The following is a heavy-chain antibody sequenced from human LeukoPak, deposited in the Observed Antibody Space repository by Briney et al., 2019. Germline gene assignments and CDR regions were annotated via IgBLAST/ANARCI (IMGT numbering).Heavy chain of an antibody. J-gene: IGHJ5*02. CDR3: ARDQMVRFLEWPTYNWFDP. D-gene: IGHD3-3*01. CDR2: ISAYNGNT. V-gene: IGHV1-18*04. CDR1: GYTFTGYY. Sequence: ASVKVSCKASGYTFTGYYMHWVRQAPGQGLEWMGWISAYNGNTNYAQKLQGRVTMTTDTSTSTAYMELRSLRSDDTAVYYCARDQMVRFLEWPTYNWFDPWGQGTLVTVSS.